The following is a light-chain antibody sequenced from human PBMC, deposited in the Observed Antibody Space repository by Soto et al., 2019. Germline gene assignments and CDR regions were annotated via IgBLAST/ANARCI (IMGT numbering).Light chain of an antibody. V-gene: IGLV2-14*01. J-gene: IGLJ2*01. CDR2: EIT. CDR3: SSYSGFDNLV. Sequence: QSALTQPASMSGSAGQSVTISCTGTDSGIGAYDFVSWYQHHAGKAPRLIIYEITHRPSEASCRFSASKSGNTASLTISGLQAEDEALYYCSSYSGFDNLVFGGGTKLTVL. CDR1: DSGIGAYDF.